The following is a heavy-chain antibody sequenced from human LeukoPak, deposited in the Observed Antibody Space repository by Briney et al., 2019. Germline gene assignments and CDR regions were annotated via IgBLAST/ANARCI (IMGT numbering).Heavy chain of an antibody. D-gene: IGHD3-22*01. CDR1: GYTFTSYY. J-gene: IGHJ4*02. V-gene: IGHV1-2*02. CDR2: INPNSGGT. CDR3: ARDYYDSSGYLDY. Sequence: ASVKVSCKASGYTFTSYYMHWVRQAPGQGLEWMGWINPNSGGTNYAQKFQGRVTMTRDTSISTAYMDLSRLRSDDTAVYYCARDYYDSSGYLDYWGQGTLVTVSS.